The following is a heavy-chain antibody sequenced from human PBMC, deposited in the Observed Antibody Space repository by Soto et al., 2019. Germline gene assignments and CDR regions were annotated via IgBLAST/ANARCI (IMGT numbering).Heavy chain of an antibody. Sequence: QVQLVQSGAAVKKPGSSVKVSCKASGGTFSSYAISWVRQAHGQGLEWMGGIIPIFGTANYAQKFQGRVTITADESTSTADMGLSCLRSEDTAVHYGVRVVGDTTFWGKGTVVTVSS. CDR3: VRVVGDTTF. CDR1: GGTFSSYA. CDR2: IIPIFGTA. D-gene: IGHD1-26*01. V-gene: IGHV1-69*01. J-gene: IGHJ4*01.